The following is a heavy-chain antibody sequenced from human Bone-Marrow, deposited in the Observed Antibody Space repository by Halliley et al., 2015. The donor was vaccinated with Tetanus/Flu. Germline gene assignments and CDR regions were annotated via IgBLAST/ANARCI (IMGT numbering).Heavy chain of an antibody. CDR3: ARLSLSPGFYFDSSAYNFDY. CDR2: IHYNGDT. Sequence: TLSLTCSVSGGSISPYYWSWIRQSPGKGLEWIGYIHYNGDTNYSPSLKRRVTMSVDTSKNQFSLRLTSLTAADTAVYFCARLSLSPGFYFDSSAYNFDYWGRGTLVTVSS. V-gene: IGHV4-59*08. J-gene: IGHJ4*02. D-gene: IGHD3-22*01. CDR1: GGSISPYY.